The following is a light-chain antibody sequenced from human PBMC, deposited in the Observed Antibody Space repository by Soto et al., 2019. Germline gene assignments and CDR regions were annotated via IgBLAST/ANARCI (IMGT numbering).Light chain of an antibody. CDR2: GAS. CDR1: QSVSIN. V-gene: IGKV3-15*01. J-gene: IGKJ1*01. CDR3: QQYNNWPQT. Sequence: EIVMTQSPATLSVSPGDRATLSCRASQSVSINLAWYQQKPGQAPRLLIYGASTRATGIPARFSGSGSGTEFTLTISSLQSEDFAVYYCQQYNNWPQTFGQGTKVEIK.